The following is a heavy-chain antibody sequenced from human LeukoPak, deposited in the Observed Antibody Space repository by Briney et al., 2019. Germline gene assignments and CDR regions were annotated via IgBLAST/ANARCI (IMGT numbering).Heavy chain of an antibody. D-gene: IGHD6-13*01. J-gene: IGHJ6*02. CDR3: ARGPRIAAADYYYYYGMDV. Sequence: ASVKVSCKASGYTFTSYGISWVRQAPGQGLEWMGWISAYNGNTNYAQKLQGRVTMTTDTSTSTAYMELRSLRSDDTAVYYCARGPRIAAADYYYYYGMDVWGQGTTVTVSS. CDR2: ISAYNGNT. CDR1: GYTFTSYG. V-gene: IGHV1-18*01.